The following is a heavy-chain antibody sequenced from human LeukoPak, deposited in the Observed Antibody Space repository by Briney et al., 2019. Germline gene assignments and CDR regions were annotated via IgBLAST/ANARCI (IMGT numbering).Heavy chain of an antibody. D-gene: IGHD2-15*01. CDR1: GFAFSSQA. V-gene: IGHV3-23*01. CDR3: AVVGLGPDDF. J-gene: IGHJ4*02. CDR2: ISDSGSIT. Sequence: GGSLRLSCAASGFAFSSQAMGWVRQAPGKGLEWVSVISDSGSITYYADSVKGRFTISRDNSKNTLFLQMNSLRAEDTAFYYCAVVGLGPDDFWGQGSLVTVSS.